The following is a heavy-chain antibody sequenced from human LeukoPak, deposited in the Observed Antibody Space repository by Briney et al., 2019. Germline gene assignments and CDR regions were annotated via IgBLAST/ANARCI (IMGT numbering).Heavy chain of an antibody. CDR1: GFTFSSYE. CDR2: ISSSGSTI. CDR3: ARVDGDYVDY. Sequence: GGSPRLSCAASGFTFSSYEMNWVRQAPGKGLEWVSYISSSGSTIYYADSVKGRFTISRDNAKNSLYLQMNSLRAEDTAVYYCARVDGDYVDYWGQGTLVTVSS. V-gene: IGHV3-48*03. J-gene: IGHJ4*02. D-gene: IGHD4-17*01.